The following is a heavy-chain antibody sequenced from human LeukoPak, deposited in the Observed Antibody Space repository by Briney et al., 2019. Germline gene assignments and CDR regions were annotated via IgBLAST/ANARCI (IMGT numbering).Heavy chain of an antibody. CDR1: GFTFSSYA. V-gene: IGHV3-23*01. CDR2: ISGSGGST. Sequence: GSLRLSCAASGFTFSSYAMSWVRQAPGKGLEWVSAISGSGGSTYYADYVKGRFTISRDNSKNTLYLQMNSLRAEDTAVYYCAKAPGRYRYGNWYCDLWGRGTLVTVSS. D-gene: IGHD5-18*01. J-gene: IGHJ2*01. CDR3: AKAPGRYRYGNWYCDL.